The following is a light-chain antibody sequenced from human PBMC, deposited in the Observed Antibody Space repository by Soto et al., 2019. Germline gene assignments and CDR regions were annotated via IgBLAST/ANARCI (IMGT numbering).Light chain of an antibody. Sequence: QSVLTQPPSVSGAPGQRVTLSCTGSSSNIGAGYDVHWYQQLPGTAPKLLIYGNINRPSGVPDRFSGSKSGTSASLAITGLQAEDEADYYCQSYDSLSGYVFGTGTKLTVL. CDR3: QSYDSLSGYV. CDR1: SSNIGAGYD. J-gene: IGLJ1*01. CDR2: GNI. V-gene: IGLV1-40*01.